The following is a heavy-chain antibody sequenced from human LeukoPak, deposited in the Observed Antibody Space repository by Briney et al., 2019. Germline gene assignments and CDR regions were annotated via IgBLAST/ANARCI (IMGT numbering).Heavy chain of an antibody. CDR1: GYTFTAYY. V-gene: IGHV1-2*02. CDR3: ARGMEPYYYMDV. D-gene: IGHD1-26*01. CDR2: INPNSGVT. J-gene: IGHJ6*03. Sequence: ASVKVSCKASGYTFTAYYMHWVRQAPGQGLEWMGWINPNSGVTNYAQNFQGRVTMTRDTSISTAYMELSRLRSDDTAVYYCARGMEPYYYMDVWGKGTTVTVSS.